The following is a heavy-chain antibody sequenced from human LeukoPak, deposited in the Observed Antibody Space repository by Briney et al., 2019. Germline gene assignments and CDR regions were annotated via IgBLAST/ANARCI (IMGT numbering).Heavy chain of an antibody. V-gene: IGHV4-59*01. J-gene: IGHJ4*02. D-gene: IGHD6-13*01. CDR1: GGSISRFY. CDR2: IHYSGST. CDR3: ARGISSSWHDF. Sequence: PSETLSLTCTVSGGSISRFYWSWIRQPPGKGLEWIGYIHYSGSTNYNPSLKSRVIISLDRSKNQFSLKLSSVTAADTAVYYCARGISSSWHDFWGQGTLVTVSS.